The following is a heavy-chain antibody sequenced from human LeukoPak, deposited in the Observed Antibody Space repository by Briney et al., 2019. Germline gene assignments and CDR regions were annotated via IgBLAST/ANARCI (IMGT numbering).Heavy chain of an antibody. CDR1: GYTFTSYD. J-gene: IGHJ3*02. CDR2: INPNSGGT. CDR3: ARDSKILRYFDWFRPDAFDI. D-gene: IGHD3-9*01. Sequence: ASVKVSCKASGYTFTSYDINWVRQAAGQGLEWMGWINPNSGGTNYAQKFQGRVTMTRDTSISTAYMELSRLRSDDTAVYYCARDSKILRYFDWFRPDAFDIGGQGTMVTVAS. V-gene: IGHV1-2*02.